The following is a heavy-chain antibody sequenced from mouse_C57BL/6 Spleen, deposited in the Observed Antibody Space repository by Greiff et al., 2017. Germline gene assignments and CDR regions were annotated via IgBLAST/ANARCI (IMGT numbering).Heavy chain of an antibody. CDR2: ISDGGSYT. CDR1: GFTFSSYA. CDR3: ARDPISSSPGMDY. D-gene: IGHD1-1*01. V-gene: IGHV5-4*01. Sequence: EVKLQESGGGLVKPGGSLKLSCAVSGFTFSSYAMSWVRQTPEKRLEWVATISDGGSYTYYPDNVKGRFTISRDNAKNNLYLQMSHLKSEDTAMYYCARDPISSSPGMDYWGQGTSVTVSS. J-gene: IGHJ4*01.